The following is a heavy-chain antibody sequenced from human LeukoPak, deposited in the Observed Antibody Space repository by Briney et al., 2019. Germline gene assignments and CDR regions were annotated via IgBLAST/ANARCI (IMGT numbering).Heavy chain of an antibody. CDR1: GFTVSSNY. J-gene: IGHJ4*02. D-gene: IGHD6-13*01. V-gene: IGHV3-53*01. CDR3: VRDRAAAGFILLDY. CDR2: IYSGGST. Sequence: PGGSLRLSCAASGFTVSSNYMSWVRQAPGKGLEWVSVIYSGGSTYYADSVKGRFTISRDNSKNTLYLQMNSLRAEDTAVYYCVRDRAAAGFILLDYWGQGTLVTVSS.